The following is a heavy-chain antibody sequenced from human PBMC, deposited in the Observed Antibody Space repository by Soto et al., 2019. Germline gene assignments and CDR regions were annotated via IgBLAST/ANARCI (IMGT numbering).Heavy chain of an antibody. CDR3: ARLHCHSPSCVPLDP. CDR1: GGSISDDTYY. J-gene: IGHJ5*02. CDR2: IYYSGTS. V-gene: IGHV4-39*01. D-gene: IGHD2-2*01. Sequence: QLQLQESGPGLVKPSETLSLPCTVSGGSISDDTYYWGWIRQPPGKGLEWIGSIYYSGTSSYNPSLKSRVTTSVDTSKKRLSLRLSSVTAADTAVYYCARLHCHSPSCVPLDPWCQGTLVIVSS.